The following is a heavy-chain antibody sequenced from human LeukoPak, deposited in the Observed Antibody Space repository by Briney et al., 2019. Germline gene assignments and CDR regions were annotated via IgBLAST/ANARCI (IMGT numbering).Heavy chain of an antibody. CDR2: IYGEGNT. J-gene: IGHJ4*02. V-gene: IGHV3-53*01. CDR3: ARDSTTWSRAGY. CDR1: GVTVSTSY. Sequence: GESLRLSCAASGVTVSTSYMIWVRQDPGKGLEWVSVIYGEGNTYYADSVKGQFTISRDDSKNTLSLQMTSLRAADTAIYYRARDSTTWSRAGYWGQGTLVTVSS. D-gene: IGHD6-13*01.